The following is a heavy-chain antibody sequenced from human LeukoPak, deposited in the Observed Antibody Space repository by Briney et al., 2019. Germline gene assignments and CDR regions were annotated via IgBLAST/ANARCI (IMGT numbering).Heavy chain of an antibody. D-gene: IGHD5-12*01. V-gene: IGHV3-23*01. Sequence: GGSLRLSCAAAGSTFRRYAMNWVRQAPGKGLEWVSGISGSGGSTYYADSVKGRFTISRDNSKNTLYLQMHSLRAEDTAVYYCAKGTYSDYARLGDYWGQGTLVTVSP. CDR2: ISGSGGST. CDR1: GSTFRRYA. CDR3: AKGTYSDYARLGDY. J-gene: IGHJ4*02.